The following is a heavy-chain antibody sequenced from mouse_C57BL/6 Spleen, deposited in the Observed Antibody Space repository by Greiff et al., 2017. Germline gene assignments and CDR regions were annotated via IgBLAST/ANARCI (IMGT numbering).Heavy chain of an antibody. CDR1: GYTFTSYW. CDR3: ARSGLVYYAMDY. CDR2: IDPSDSYT. D-gene: IGHD3-3*01. Sequence: QVQLQQPGAELVMPGASVKLSCKASGYTFTSYWMHWVKQRPGQGLAWIGEIDPSDSYTNYNQKFKGKSTLTVDKSSSTAYMQLSSLTSEDSAVYYCARSGLVYYAMDYWGQGTSVTVSS. V-gene: IGHV1-69*01. J-gene: IGHJ4*01.